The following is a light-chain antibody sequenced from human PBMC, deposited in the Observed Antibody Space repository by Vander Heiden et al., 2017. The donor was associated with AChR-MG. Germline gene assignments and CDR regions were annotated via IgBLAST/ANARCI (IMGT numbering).Light chain of an antibody. Sequence: SYELTQPPSVSVSPGQTASITCPGARLGDRYVSWYHRKPGQSPVLVMYQHTWRPSDIPERFSGPKSGNTATLTISGTQAMDEADYYCQAWDRSTVIFGGGTKLTVL. CDR2: QHT. V-gene: IGLV3-1*01. CDR1: RLGDRY. J-gene: IGLJ2*01. CDR3: QAWDRSTVI.